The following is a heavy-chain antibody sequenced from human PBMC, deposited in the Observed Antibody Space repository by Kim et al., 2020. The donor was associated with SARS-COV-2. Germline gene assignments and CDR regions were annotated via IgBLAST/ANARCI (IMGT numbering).Heavy chain of an antibody. CDR3: ASDYDILTGYYNVFAFDI. J-gene: IGHJ3*02. V-gene: IGHV7-4-1*02. CDR1: GYTFTSYA. D-gene: IGHD3-9*01. Sequence: ASVKVSCKASGYTFTSYAMNWVRQAPGQGLEWMGWINTNTGNPTYAQGFTGRFVFSLDTSVSTAYLQISSLKAEDTAVYYCASDYDILTGYYNVFAFDIWGQGTMVTVSS. CDR2: INTNTGNP.